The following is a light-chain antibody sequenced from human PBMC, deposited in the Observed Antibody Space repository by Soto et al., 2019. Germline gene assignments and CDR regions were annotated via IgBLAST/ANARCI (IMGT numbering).Light chain of an antibody. CDR3: CSYAGTYIHYV. J-gene: IGLJ1*01. CDR2: DVS. Sequence: QSALTQPRSVSGSPGQSVTISCTGTGSNVGAYNYVSWYQQHPGKAPKLMIYDVSNRPSGVPDRFSGSKSANTASLTISGLQPEDEAYYYCCSYAGTYIHYVFGSGTKLTVL. CDR1: GSNVGAYNY. V-gene: IGLV2-11*01.